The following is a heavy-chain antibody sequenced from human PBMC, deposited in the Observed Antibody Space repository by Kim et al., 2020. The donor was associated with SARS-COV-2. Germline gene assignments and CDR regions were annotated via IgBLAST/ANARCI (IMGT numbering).Heavy chain of an antibody. D-gene: IGHD4-17*01. CDR1: GGSISSSNW. CDR3: ARVGGLNGDYGYYFDY. V-gene: IGHV4-4*02. CDR2: IYHSGST. Sequence: SETLSLTCAVSGGSISSSNWWSWVRQPPGKGLEWIGEIYHSGSTNYNPSLKSRVTISVDKSKNQFSLKLSSVTAADTAVYYCARVGGLNGDYGYYFDYWGQGTLVTVSS. J-gene: IGHJ4*02.